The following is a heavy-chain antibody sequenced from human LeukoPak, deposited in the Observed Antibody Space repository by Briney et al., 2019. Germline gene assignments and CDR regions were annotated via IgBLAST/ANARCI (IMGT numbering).Heavy chain of an antibody. V-gene: IGHV4-38-2*02. D-gene: IGHD3-3*01. CDR2: IYYSGST. CDR3: ARYLEWLLQENHFDY. CDR1: GYSISSGYY. Sequence: SSETLSLTCTVSGYSISSGYYWGWIRQPPGKGLEWIGSIYYSGSTYYNPSLKSRVTISVDTSKNQFSLKLSSVTAADTAVYYCARYLEWLLQENHFDYWGQGTLVTVSS. J-gene: IGHJ4*02.